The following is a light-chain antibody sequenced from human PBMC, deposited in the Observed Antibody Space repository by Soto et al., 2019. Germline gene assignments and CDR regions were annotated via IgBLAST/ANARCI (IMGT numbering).Light chain of an antibody. CDR2: GAS. Sequence: EIVLTQSPGTLSLSPGERATLSCRASQSVSCSYLAWYQQKPGQAPRLLIYGASSRATGIPDRFSGSGSGTDFTLTISRLEPEDFAVYYCQQYGSSPPYTFGQGNKLEIK. CDR1: QSVSCSY. J-gene: IGKJ2*01. V-gene: IGKV3-20*01. CDR3: QQYGSSPPYT.